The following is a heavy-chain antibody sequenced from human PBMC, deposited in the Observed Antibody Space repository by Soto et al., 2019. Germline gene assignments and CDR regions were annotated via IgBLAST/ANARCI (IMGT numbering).Heavy chain of an antibody. CDR1: GFSFSSHG. CDR2: ISYDGSIK. V-gene: IGHV3-30*18. Sequence: QVQLVESGGGVVQPGSSLRLSCAASGFSFSSHGMHWVRQAPGKGLEWVAVISYDGSIKFYADSVKGRFTVSRDKSKQTLYLQMNSLRAEDTAVYYCANDPLYDSSDYFENFQHWGQGTLVTVSS. CDR3: ANDPLYDSSDYFENFQH. J-gene: IGHJ1*01. D-gene: IGHD3-22*01.